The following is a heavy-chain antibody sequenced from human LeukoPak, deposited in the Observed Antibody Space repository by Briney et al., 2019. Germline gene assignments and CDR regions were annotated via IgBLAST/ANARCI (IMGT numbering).Heavy chain of an antibody. CDR3: ASDETETAMVTGWFDP. Sequence: GGSLRLSCAASGFTFSSYSMNWVRQAPGKGLEWVSSISSSSSYIYYADSVKGRFTISRDNAKNSLYLQMNSLRAEDTAVYYCASDETETAMVTGWFDPWGQGTLVTVSS. D-gene: IGHD5-18*01. J-gene: IGHJ5*02. CDR1: GFTFSSYS. V-gene: IGHV3-21*01. CDR2: ISSSSSYI.